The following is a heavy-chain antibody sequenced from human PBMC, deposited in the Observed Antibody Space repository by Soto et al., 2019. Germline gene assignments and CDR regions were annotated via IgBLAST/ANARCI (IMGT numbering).Heavy chain of an antibody. CDR3: ARDRYSDSSGFYFESGY. J-gene: IGHJ4*02. CDR1: GGTFSSYG. Sequence: QVHLVQSGAEVKKPGSSVKVSCKASGGTFSSYGISWVRQAPGQGLEWMGGIIPLFNTSKYAQKFQGRVTITADESTSTAYMELSSLASEDTAFYECARDRYSDSSGFYFESGYWGQGTLVTVSS. CDR2: IIPLFNTS. V-gene: IGHV1-69*12. D-gene: IGHD3-22*01.